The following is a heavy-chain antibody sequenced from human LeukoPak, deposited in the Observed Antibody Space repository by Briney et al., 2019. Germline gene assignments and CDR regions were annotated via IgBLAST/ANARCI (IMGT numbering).Heavy chain of an antibody. Sequence: PSETLSLTCTVSGDSSSNSIYYWGWIRQPPGKGLEWIGSIDYSGSTYYNPSLKSRVTISVDTSKNQFSLKLSSVTAADTAVYYRARDGDCSGGSCYGVPVHYGMDVWGQGTTVTVSS. CDR1: GDSSSNSIYY. J-gene: IGHJ6*02. D-gene: IGHD2-15*01. CDR2: IDYSGST. CDR3: ARDGDCSGGSCYGVPVHYGMDV. V-gene: IGHV4-39*07.